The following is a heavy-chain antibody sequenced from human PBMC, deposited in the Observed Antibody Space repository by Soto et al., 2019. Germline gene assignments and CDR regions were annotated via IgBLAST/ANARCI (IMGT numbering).Heavy chain of an antibody. CDR2: ISSNGGST. D-gene: IGHD3-3*01. J-gene: IGHJ4*02. CDR3: ARRDYDFWSGYMF. V-gene: IGHV3-64*01. CDR1: GFTFSSYA. Sequence: GGSLRLSCAASGFTFSSYAMHWVRQAPGKGLEYVSAISSNGGSTYYANSVKGRFTISRDNSKNTLYLQMGSLRAEDMAVYYCARRDYDFWSGYMFWGQGTLVTVSS.